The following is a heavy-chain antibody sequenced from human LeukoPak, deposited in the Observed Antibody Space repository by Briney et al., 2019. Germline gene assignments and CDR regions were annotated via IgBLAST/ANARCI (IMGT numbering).Heavy chain of an antibody. CDR2: ISGSGGST. Sequence: GGSLRLSCAASGFTFSSYGMNWVRQAPGKGLEWVSAISGSGGSTYYADSVKGRFTVSRDNSRNTVYLQMNSLRADDTASYYCAKDGGGWYTTGWYYFDYWGQGTLVTVSS. V-gene: IGHV3-23*01. CDR1: GFTFSSYG. J-gene: IGHJ4*02. CDR3: AKDGGGWYTTGWYYFDY. D-gene: IGHD6-19*01.